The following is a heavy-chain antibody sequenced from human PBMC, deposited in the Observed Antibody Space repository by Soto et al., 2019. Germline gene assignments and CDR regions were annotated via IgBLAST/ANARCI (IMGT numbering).Heavy chain of an antibody. V-gene: IGHV3-23*01. CDR1: GFTFSSYA. Sequence: GGSLRLSCAASGFTFSSYAMSWVRQAPGKGLEWVSAISGSGGSTYYADSVKGRFTISRDNSKNTLYLQMNSLRAEDTAVYYCAKARMGYYYYYGMDVWGQGTTVTVSS. J-gene: IGHJ6*02. CDR2: ISGSGGST. CDR3: AKARMGYYYYYGMDV. D-gene: IGHD2-8*01.